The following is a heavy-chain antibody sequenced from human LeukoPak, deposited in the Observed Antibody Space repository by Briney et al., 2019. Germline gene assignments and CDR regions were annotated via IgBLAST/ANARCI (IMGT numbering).Heavy chain of an antibody. CDR2: FDPEDGET. J-gene: IGHJ4*02. Sequence: ASVKVSCKVSGYTLTELSMHWVRQAPGKGLEWMGGFDPEDGETIYAQKFQGRVTMTEDTSTDTAYMELSSLRSEDTAVYCCATVDSSGWCFGYWGQGTLVTVSS. CDR1: GYTLTELS. D-gene: IGHD6-19*01. V-gene: IGHV1-24*01. CDR3: ATVDSSGWCFGY.